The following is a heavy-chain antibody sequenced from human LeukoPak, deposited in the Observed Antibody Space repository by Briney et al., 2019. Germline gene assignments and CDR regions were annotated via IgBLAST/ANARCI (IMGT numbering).Heavy chain of an antibody. CDR1: GFTFSSYA. V-gene: IGHV3-30*04. CDR2: ISYDGSNK. CDR3: ARCVDSGSIIRGAFDI. D-gene: IGHD3-22*01. J-gene: IGHJ3*02. Sequence: GGSLRLSCAASGFTFSSYAMHWVRQAPGKGLERVAVISYDGSNKYYADSVKGRFTISRDNSKNTLYLQMNSLRAEDTAVYYCARCVDSGSIIRGAFDIWGQGTMVTVSS.